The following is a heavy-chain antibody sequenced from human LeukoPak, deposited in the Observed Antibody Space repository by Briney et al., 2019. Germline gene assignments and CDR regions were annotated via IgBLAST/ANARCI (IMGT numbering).Heavy chain of an antibody. CDR3: AKLYCSSTSCYNLLHDAFDI. Sequence: PGGSLRLSCAASGFTFSSYGMHWVRQAPGKGLEWVAFIRYDGSNKYYADSVKGRFTISRDNSKNTLYLQMNSLRAEDTAVYYCAKLYCSSTSCYNLLHDAFDIWGQGTMVTVSS. D-gene: IGHD2-2*02. J-gene: IGHJ3*02. CDR2: IRYDGSNK. V-gene: IGHV3-30*02. CDR1: GFTFSSYG.